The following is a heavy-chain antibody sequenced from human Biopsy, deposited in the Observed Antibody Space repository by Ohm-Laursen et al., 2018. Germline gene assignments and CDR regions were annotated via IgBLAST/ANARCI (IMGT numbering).Heavy chain of an antibody. CDR2: IFYRGST. D-gene: IGHD3-22*01. J-gene: IGHJ5*02. V-gene: IGHV4-39*01. CDR1: GGSISNNNYY. Sequence: TLSLTYTVSGGSISNNNYYWGWIRQPPGKGLEWIGSIFYRGSTHYKPSLKSRVNISVDTSKNQFSLKLTSMTAADTAVYYCARDYDTSGYYYVSWGQGTLVTVSS. CDR3: ARDYDTSGYYYVS.